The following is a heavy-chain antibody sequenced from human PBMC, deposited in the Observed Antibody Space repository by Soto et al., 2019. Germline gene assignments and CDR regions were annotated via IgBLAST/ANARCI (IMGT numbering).Heavy chain of an antibody. CDR1: GCTFSSYA. D-gene: IGHD3-10*01. J-gene: IGHJ4*02. CDR3: ARQASGVGSSNFDY. CDR2: IIPIFGTA. V-gene: IGHV1-69*13. Sequence: ASVKVSCKASGCTFSSYAISWVRQAPGQGLEWMGGIIPIFGTANYAQKFQGRVTITADESTSTAYMELSSLRSEDTAVYYCARQASGVGSSNFDYWGQGTLVTVSS.